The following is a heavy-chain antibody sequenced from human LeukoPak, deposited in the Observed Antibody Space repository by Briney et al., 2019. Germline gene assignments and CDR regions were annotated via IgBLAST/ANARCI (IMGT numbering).Heavy chain of an antibody. D-gene: IGHD1-26*01. J-gene: IGHJ4*02. CDR3: ATSGTYRLDY. Sequence: GGSLRLSCAASGFTFSSYNMNWVRQAPGKGQEWVSSINTAGGSIFYADSVKGRFTISRDNAKNSLYLQMNSLRAEDTAVYYCATSGTYRLDYWGQGSLVTVSS. CDR1: GFTFSSYN. V-gene: IGHV3-48*01. CDR2: INTAGGSI.